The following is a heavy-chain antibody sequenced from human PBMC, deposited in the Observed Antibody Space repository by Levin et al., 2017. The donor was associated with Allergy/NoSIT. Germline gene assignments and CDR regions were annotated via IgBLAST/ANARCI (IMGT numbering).Heavy chain of an antibody. V-gene: IGHV4-34*01. D-gene: IGHD3-22*01. J-gene: IGHJ4*02. CDR3: EAYYYDSSGYSNFDY. Sequence: SQTLSLTCAVYGGSFSGYYWSWLRPPPGKGLEWIGEINHSGSTNYNPSLKSRVTISVDTSKNQFSLKLSSVTAADTAVYYCEAYYYDSSGYSNFDYWGQGTLVTVSS. CDR1: GGSFSGYY. CDR2: INHSGST.